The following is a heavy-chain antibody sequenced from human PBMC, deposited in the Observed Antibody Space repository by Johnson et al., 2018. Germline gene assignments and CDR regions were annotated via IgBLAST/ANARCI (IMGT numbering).Heavy chain of an antibody. CDR3: AKVRGYSGSYRDQFQH. CDR2: IRSKAYGGTT. Sequence: EVQLVESGGGLVQPGRSLRLSCTASGFTFGDYAMSWFRQAPGKGLEWVGFIRSKAYGGTTEYAASVKGRFTISRDDSKSIAYLQMNRLKTEDTAVYYCAKVRGYSGSYRDQFQHWGQGTLVTVSS. CDR1: GFTFGDYA. J-gene: IGHJ1*01. D-gene: IGHD1-26*01. V-gene: IGHV3-49*03.